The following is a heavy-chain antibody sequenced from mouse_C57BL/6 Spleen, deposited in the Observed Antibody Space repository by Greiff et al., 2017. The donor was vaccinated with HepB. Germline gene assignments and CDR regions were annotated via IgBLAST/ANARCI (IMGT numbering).Heavy chain of an antibody. Sequence: EVQLQQSGPELVKPGASVKIPCKASGYTFTDYNMDWVKQSHGKSLEWIGDINPNNGGTIYNQKFKGKATLTVDKSSSTAYMELRSLTSEDTAVYYCARGDWDSNWGQGTLVTVSA. CDR3: ARGDWDSN. J-gene: IGHJ3*01. CDR2: INPNNGGT. CDR1: GYTFTDYN. D-gene: IGHD4-1*01. V-gene: IGHV1-18*01.